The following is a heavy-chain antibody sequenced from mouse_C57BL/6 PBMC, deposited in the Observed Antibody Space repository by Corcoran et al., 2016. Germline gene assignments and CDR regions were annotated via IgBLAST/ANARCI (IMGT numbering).Heavy chain of an antibody. D-gene: IGHD2-12*01. CDR3: ARGYYWYYGDC. CDR1: GYTFTGYW. V-gene: IGHV1-9*01. CDR2: ILPGSGST. J-gene: IGHJ2*01. Sequence: QVQLQQSGAELMKPGASVKLSCKATGYTFTGYWIEWVKQRPGHGLEWIGEILPGSGSTNYTEKFKGKATFPADTSSNTAYMQRSSLTTEDAAMFYCARGYYWYYGDCWRQGTIPIFSS.